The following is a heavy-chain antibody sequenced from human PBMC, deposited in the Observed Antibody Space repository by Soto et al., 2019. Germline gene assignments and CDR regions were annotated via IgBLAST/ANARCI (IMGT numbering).Heavy chain of an antibody. V-gene: IGHV3-66*01. CDR3: ASYCSSTSCYVDY. J-gene: IGHJ4*02. Sequence: GGSLRLSCAASGFTVSSNYMSWVRQAPGKRLEWVSVIYSGGSTYYADSVKGRFTISRDNSKNTLYLQMNSLRAEDTAVYYCASYCSSTSCYVDYWGQGTLVTVSS. D-gene: IGHD2-2*01. CDR2: IYSGGST. CDR1: GFTVSSNY.